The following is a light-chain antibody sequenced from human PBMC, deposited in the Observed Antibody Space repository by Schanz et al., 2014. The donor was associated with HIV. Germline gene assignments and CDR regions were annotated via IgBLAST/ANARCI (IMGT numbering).Light chain of an antibody. CDR3: QSYDSGLSGIL. CDR2: DVS. Sequence: QSVLTQPPSVSGAPGQRVTISCTGTSSDVGGYNYVSWYQQHPGKAPKLMIYDVSNRPSGVPDRFSGSKSGTSASLAITGLQAEDEADYYCQSYDSGLSGILFGGGTKLTVL. V-gene: IGLV2-11*01. J-gene: IGLJ2*01. CDR1: SSDVGGYNY.